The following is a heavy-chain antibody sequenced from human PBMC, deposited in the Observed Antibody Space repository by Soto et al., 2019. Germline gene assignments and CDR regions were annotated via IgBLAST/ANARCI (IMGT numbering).Heavy chain of an antibody. Sequence: EVQLLESGGGLVQPGGSLRLSCVASGFTLSNYAMSWVRQAPGKGLEWVSVIDGDGSAKFADSVKGRLTVSRDNSNNTLYLQMDRLRAEDTAIYYCAKDAVSYNGIYDPFDIWGRGTMVTVSS. CDR3: AKDAVSYNGIYDPFDI. D-gene: IGHD1-1*01. CDR2: IDGDGSA. V-gene: IGHV3-23*01. CDR1: GFTLSNYA. J-gene: IGHJ3*02.